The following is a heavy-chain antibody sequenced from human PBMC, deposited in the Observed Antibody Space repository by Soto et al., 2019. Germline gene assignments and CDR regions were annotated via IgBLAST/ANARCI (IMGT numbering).Heavy chain of an antibody. CDR2: ISGSGGST. CDR3: ARFYYDSSGYLPSPYYYYYGMDV. Sequence: PGGSLRLSCAASGFTFSSYSMNWVRQAPGKGLEWVSAISGSGGSTYYADSVKGRFTISRDNSKNTLYLQMNSLRAEDTAVYYCARFYYDSSGYLPSPYYYYYGMDVWGQGTTVTVSS. V-gene: IGHV3-23*01. J-gene: IGHJ6*02. CDR1: GFTFSSYS. D-gene: IGHD3-22*01.